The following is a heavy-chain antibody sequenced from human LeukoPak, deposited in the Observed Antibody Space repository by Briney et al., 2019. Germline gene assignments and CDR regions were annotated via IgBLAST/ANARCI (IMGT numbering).Heavy chain of an antibody. CDR2: ISGSGGST. J-gene: IGHJ4*02. CDR1: GFTFSSYA. Sequence: GGSLRLSCAASGFTFSSYAMSWVRQAPGKGLEWVSAISGSGGSTYYADSGKGRFTISRDNSKNTLYLQMNSLRDEDTAIYYCAKKKGPRGDGAPIDYWGQGTLVPVSS. CDR3: AKKKGPRGDGAPIDY. D-gene: IGHD3-16*01. V-gene: IGHV3-23*01.